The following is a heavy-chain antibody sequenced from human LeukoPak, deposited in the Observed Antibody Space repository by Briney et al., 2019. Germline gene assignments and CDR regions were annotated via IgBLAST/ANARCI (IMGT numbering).Heavy chain of an antibody. D-gene: IGHD2-2*01. V-gene: IGHV4-59*01. CDR1: GGSISSYY. Sequence: PSETLSLTCTVSGGSISSYYWSWIRQPPGKGLEWIGYIYYSGSTNYNPSLKSRVTISVDTSKNQFSLKLSSVTAADTAVYYCAREIVVVPAATYTWFDPWGQGTLVTVSS. CDR3: AREIVVVPAATYTWFDP. J-gene: IGHJ5*02. CDR2: IYYSGST.